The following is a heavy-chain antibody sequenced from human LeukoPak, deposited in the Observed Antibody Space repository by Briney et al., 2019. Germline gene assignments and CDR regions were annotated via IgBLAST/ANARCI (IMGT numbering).Heavy chain of an antibody. Sequence: GASVEVSCKASGYIFTSYYIHWVRQAPGQGLEWMGIINPSSDSTNYAQNFQGRVTMTRDTFTSTVYMELSSLRSEDTAVYYCARDLGYKSAFDIWGQGTMVTVYS. CDR2: INPSSDST. CDR1: GYIFTSYY. J-gene: IGHJ3*02. V-gene: IGHV1-46*01. CDR3: ARDLGYKSAFDI. D-gene: IGHD2-2*02.